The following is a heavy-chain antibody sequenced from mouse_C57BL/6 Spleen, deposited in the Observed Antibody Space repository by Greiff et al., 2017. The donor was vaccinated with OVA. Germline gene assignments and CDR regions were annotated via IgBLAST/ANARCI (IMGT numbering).Heavy chain of an antibody. CDR2: ISSGSSTI. J-gene: IGHJ2*01. Sequence: EVKLMESGGGLVKPGGSLKLSCAASGFTFSDYGMHWVRQAPEKGLEWVAYISSGSSTIYYADTVKGRFTISRDNAKNTLFLQMTSLRYEDTAMYYCARGGGHYCDYRGEGTTLTVSS. CDR1: GFTFSDYG. CDR3: ARGGGHYCDY. V-gene: IGHV5-17*01.